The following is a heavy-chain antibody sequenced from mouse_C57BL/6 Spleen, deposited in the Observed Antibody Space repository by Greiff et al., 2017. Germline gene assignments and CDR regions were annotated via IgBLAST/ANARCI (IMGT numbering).Heavy chain of an antibody. Sequence: EVQLQQSGPELVKPGASVKISCKASGYSFTDYNMNWVKQSNGKSLEWIGVIIPNYGTTSYNQKFKGKATLTVDQSSTTSFMQLNSLTSEDAEVYYCARGGVWYFDYGGKGTTLTVSS. CDR1: GYSFTDYN. CDR3: ARGGVWYFDY. V-gene: IGHV1-39*01. J-gene: IGHJ2*01. CDR2: IIPNYGTT.